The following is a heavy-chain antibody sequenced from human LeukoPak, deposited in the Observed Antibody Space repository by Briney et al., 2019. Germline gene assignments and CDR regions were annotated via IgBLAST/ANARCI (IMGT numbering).Heavy chain of an antibody. Sequence: GGSLRLSCTASGCTFSSYAMHWVRQAPGKGLEWVGGISYNGSNKYYADSLKGRFTISRDNSKNTLYRQMTRLRGAQTAVCYRAKVTGGRRGWGRYSLIADWGQPSLVTLPS. CDR3: AKVTGGRRGWGRYSLIAD. D-gene: IGHD3-16*01. CDR2: ISYNGSNK. V-gene: IGHV3-30*18. CDR1: GCTFSSYA. J-gene: IGHJ4*02.